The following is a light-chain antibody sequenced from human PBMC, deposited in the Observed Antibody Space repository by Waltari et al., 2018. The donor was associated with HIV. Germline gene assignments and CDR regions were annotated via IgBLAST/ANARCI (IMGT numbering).Light chain of an antibody. CDR1: QSVGSN. CDR3: QQYINWPPWS. V-gene: IGKV3-15*01. CDR2: SAS. Sequence: IVLTQSPATLSVSPGERVTLSCRASQSVGSNLAWYQQKPGRAPSLLVSSASTRATGIPARFSGSGSGTEFTLTISSLQSEDFAVYYCQQYINWPPWSFGQGTKVEIK. J-gene: IGKJ1*01.